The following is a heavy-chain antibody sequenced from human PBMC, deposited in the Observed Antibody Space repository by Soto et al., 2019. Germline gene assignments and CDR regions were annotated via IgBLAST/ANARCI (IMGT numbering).Heavy chain of an antibody. CDR1: GFTFGSYP. CDR2: ITVGGAT. D-gene: IGHD2-21*01. Sequence: PGGSLRLSCATSGFTFGSYPMNWVRQAPGKGLEWVSSITVGGATFYADSVKGRFTISRDKNKNTLYLQMDGLRDEDTAIYYCAKDHCGIDNCIWGPDYRAQGTQVTVSS. J-gene: IGHJ4*02. CDR3: AKDHCGIDNCIWGPDY. V-gene: IGHV3-23*01.